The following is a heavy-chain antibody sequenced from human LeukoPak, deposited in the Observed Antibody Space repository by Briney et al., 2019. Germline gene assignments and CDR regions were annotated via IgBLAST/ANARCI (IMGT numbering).Heavy chain of an antibody. Sequence: GGSLRLSCAASGFTFSSYAMSWVRQAPGKGLEWVSAISGSGGSTYYADSVKGRFTISRDNSKNTLYLQMNSLRAEDTAVYYCARDTVWNGYYSLYYFDYWGQGTLVTVSS. D-gene: IGHD3-3*01. CDR2: ISGSGGST. V-gene: IGHV3-23*01. J-gene: IGHJ4*02. CDR3: ARDTVWNGYYSLYYFDY. CDR1: GFTFSSYA.